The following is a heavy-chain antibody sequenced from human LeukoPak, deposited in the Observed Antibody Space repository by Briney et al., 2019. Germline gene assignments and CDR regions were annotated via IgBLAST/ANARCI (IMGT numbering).Heavy chain of an antibody. D-gene: IGHD3-10*01. J-gene: IGHJ5*02. CDR3: ARDYSGSGSP. Sequence: GGSLRLSCAASGFTFSNFWLHWVSQAPGKGLVWVSRIKRDGSSTDYADSVKGRFTVSRDNAKNTLYLQMNSLRADDTAVYYCARDYSGSGSPWGQGSLVTVSS. CDR2: IKRDGSST. V-gene: IGHV3-74*01. CDR1: GFTFSNFW.